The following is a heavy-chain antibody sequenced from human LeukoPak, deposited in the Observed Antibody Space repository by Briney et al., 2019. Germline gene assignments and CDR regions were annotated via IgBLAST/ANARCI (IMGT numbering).Heavy chain of an antibody. D-gene: IGHD2-15*01. Sequence: GGSLRLSCAASGFTLSSYSMNWVRQAPGKGLEWVSYISSSSSYIYYADSVKGRLTISRDNAKNSLYLQMNSLRAEDTAVYYCARSDCSGASCYSDYWGQGTLVTVSS. CDR3: ARSDCSGASCYSDY. V-gene: IGHV3-21*01. J-gene: IGHJ4*02. CDR2: ISSSSSYI. CDR1: GFTLSSYS.